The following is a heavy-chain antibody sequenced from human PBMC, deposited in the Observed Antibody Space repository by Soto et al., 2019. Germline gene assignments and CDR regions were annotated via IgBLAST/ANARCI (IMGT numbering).Heavy chain of an antibody. CDR1: GGSFSGYY. V-gene: IGHV4-34*01. CDR3: ARGELWFGEL. CDR2: INHSGST. J-gene: IGHJ4*02. D-gene: IGHD3-10*01. Sequence: QVQLQQWGAGLLKPSETLSLTCAVYGGSFSGYYWSWIRQPPGKGLEWIGEINHSGSTNYNPSLKSRVTISVDTSKNQFSRKLSSVTDADTAVYYCARGELWFGELWGQGTLVTVSS.